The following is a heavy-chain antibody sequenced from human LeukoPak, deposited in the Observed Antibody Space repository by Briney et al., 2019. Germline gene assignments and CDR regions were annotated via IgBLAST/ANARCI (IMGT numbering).Heavy chain of an antibody. CDR1: GFTFSGYS. J-gene: IGHJ4*02. V-gene: IGHV3-21*01. CDR3: ASAGYGDGAHY. CDR2: ISSSSSYI. D-gene: IGHD4-17*01. Sequence: PGGSLRLSCAASGFTFSGYSMNWVRQAPEKGLEWVSSISSSSSYIYYADSVKGRFTISRYNAKNSLYLQMNSLRAEDTAVYYCASAGYGDGAHYWGQGTLVTVSS.